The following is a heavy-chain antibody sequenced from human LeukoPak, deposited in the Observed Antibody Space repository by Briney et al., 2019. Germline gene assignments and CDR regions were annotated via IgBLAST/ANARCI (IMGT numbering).Heavy chain of an antibody. CDR1: GYTFTSYG. V-gene: IGHV1-18*01. CDR2: ISANNGNT. CDR3: ARDYYDSSGYYLLYYYYYMDV. D-gene: IGHD3-22*01. Sequence: GESLKVSCKASGYTFTSYGISWVRQAPGQGLEWMGWISANNGNTNYAQKLQGRVTMTTDTSTSTAYMELRSLRSDDTAVYYCARDYYDSSGYYLLYYYYYMDVWGKGTTVTVSS. J-gene: IGHJ6*03.